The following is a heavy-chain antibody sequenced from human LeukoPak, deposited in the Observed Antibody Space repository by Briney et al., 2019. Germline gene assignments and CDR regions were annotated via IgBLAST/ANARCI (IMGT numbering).Heavy chain of an antibody. CDR2: IIPIFGTA. CDR1: GGTFSSYA. J-gene: IGHJ4*02. CDR3: ARDLGYSSSWYMYYFDY. Sequence: GASVKVSCKASGGTFSSYAISWVRQAPGQGLEWMGGIIPIFGTANYAQKFQGRVTITADESTSTAYMELSSLRSEDTAVYYCARDLGYSSSWYMYYFDYWGQGTLVTVSS. D-gene: IGHD6-13*01. V-gene: IGHV1-69*13.